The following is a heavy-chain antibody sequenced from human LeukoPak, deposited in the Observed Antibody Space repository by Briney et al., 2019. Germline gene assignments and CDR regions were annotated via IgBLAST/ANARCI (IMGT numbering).Heavy chain of an antibody. V-gene: IGHV1-2*02. CDR1: GYTFTGYY. J-gene: IGHJ4*02. Sequence: ASVKVSCKASGYTFTGYYMHWVRQAPGQGLEWMGWINPNSGGTNYAQKFQGRVTMTRDTSISTAYMELSRLRSDDTAVYYCARRPDYYGSGTTDYWGQGTLVTVSS. D-gene: IGHD3-10*01. CDR3: ARRPDYYGSGTTDY. CDR2: INPNSGGT.